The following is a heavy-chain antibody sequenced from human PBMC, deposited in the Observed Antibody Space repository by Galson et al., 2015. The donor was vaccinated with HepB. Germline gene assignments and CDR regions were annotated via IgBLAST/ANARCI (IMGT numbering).Heavy chain of an antibody. Sequence: SVKVSCKASGGTFSSYAISWVRQAPGQGLEWMGGIIPIFGTANYAQKFQGRVTITADESTSTAYMELSSLRPEDTAVYYCAREHLPPRATVTTGAFDIWGQGTMVTVSS. CDR2: IIPIFGTA. J-gene: IGHJ3*02. CDR1: GGTFSSYA. D-gene: IGHD4-17*01. CDR3: AREHLPPRATVTTGAFDI. V-gene: IGHV1-69*13.